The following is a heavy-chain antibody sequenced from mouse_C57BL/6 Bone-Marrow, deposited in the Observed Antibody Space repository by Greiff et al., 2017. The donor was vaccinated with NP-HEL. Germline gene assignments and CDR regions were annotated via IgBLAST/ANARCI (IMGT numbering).Heavy chain of an antibody. Sequence: VQLQQPGAELVKPGASVKLSCKASGYTFTSYWMHWVKQRPGQGLEWIGMIHPNSGSTNYNEKFKSKATLTVDKSSSTAYMQLSSLTSEDSAVYYCARQWLRRDAMDYWGQGTSVTVSS. CDR3: ARQWLRRDAMDY. V-gene: IGHV1-64*01. J-gene: IGHJ4*01. CDR1: GYTFTSYW. CDR2: IHPNSGST. D-gene: IGHD2-2*01.